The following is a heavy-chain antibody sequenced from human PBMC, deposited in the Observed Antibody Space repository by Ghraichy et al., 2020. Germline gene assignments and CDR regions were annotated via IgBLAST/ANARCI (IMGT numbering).Heavy chain of an antibody. CDR3: ARQTGDRAFDI. CDR2: IYYSGST. V-gene: IGHV4-59*01. D-gene: IGHD7-27*01. Sequence: SQTLSLTCTVSGGSLSSYYWSWIRQPPGKGLDFVGHIYYSGSTKYSPSLESRVTISVDTSKNQFSLKLTSVTAADTAFYYCARQTGDRAFDIWGQGTMVTVSS. CDR1: GGSLSSYY. J-gene: IGHJ3*02.